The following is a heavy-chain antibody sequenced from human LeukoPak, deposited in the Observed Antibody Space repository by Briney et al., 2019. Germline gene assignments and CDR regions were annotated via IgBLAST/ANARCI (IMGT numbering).Heavy chain of an antibody. V-gene: IGHV1-18*01. Sequence: ASVKVSCKASGYTFTSYGISWVRQAPGQGLEWMGWISAYNGNTNYAQKLQGRVTMTTDTSTSTAYMELRSLRSDDTAAYYCARDRALYDSSGYYSAWGQGTLVTVSS. CDR3: ARDRALYDSSGYYSA. D-gene: IGHD3-22*01. J-gene: IGHJ5*02. CDR1: GYTFTSYG. CDR2: ISAYNGNT.